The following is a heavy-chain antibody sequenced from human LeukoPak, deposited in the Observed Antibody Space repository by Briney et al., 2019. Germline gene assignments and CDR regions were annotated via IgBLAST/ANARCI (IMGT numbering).Heavy chain of an antibody. Sequence: ASVKVSCKASGYTFTSYGISWVRQAPGQGLEWMGWISAYNGNTNYAQKLQGRVTMTTDTSTSTAYMELRSLRSDDTAVYYCARDRAAAGTTTTDYWGQGTLVTVSS. CDR3: ARDRAAAGTTTTDY. J-gene: IGHJ4*02. V-gene: IGHV1-18*01. D-gene: IGHD6-13*01. CDR2: ISAYNGNT. CDR1: GYTFTSYG.